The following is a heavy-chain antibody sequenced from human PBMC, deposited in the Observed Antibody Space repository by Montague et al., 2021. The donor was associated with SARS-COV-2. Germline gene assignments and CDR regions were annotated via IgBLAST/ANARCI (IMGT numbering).Heavy chain of an antibody. CDR2: MNPNSGNT. J-gene: IGHJ6*03. CDR3: ARGFRGMIVVVITNYYYYYMDV. V-gene: IGHV1-8*01. Sequence: SVKVSCKASGYTFTSYDINWVRQATGQGLEWMGWMNPNSGNTGYAQKFQGRVTMTRNTSISTAYMELSSLRSEDTAVYYRARGFRGMIVVVITNYYYYYMDVWGKGTTVTVSS. CDR1: GYTFTSYD. D-gene: IGHD3-22*01.